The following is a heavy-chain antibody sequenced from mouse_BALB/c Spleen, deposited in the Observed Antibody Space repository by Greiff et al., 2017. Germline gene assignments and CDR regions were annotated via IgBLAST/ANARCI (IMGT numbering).Heavy chain of an antibody. CDR1: GFTFTDYY. V-gene: IGHV7-3*02. D-gene: IGHD3-2*01. J-gene: IGHJ4*01. CDR2: IRNKANGYTT. CDR3: ARELDSSGTDAMDY. Sequence: DVKLVESGGGLVQPGGSLRLSCATSGFTFTDYYMSWVRQPPGKALEWLGFIRNKANGYTTEYSASVKGRFTISRDNSQSILYLQMNTLRAEDSATYYCARELDSSGTDAMDYWGQGTSVTVSS.